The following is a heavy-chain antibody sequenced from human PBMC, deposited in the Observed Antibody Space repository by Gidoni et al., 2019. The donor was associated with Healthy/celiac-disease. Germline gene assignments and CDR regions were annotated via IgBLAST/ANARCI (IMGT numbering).Heavy chain of an antibody. D-gene: IGHD3-10*01. J-gene: IGHJ3*02. CDR1: GFTFSSYS. Sequence: EVQLVESGGGLVKPGGSLRLSCAASGFTFSSYSMNWVRQAPGKGLEWVSSISSSSSYIYYADSVKGRFTISRDNAKNSLYLQMNSLRAEDTAVYYCASGEGRSVGDDAFDIWGQGTMVTVSS. V-gene: IGHV3-21*01. CDR3: ASGEGRSVGDDAFDI. CDR2: ISSSSSYI.